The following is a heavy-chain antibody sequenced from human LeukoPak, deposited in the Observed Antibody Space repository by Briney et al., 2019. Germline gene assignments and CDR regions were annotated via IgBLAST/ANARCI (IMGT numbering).Heavy chain of an antibody. Sequence: GGSLRLSCAASGFTFSSYWMHWVRQAPGKGLEWVSGISGSGRDRNYADSVKDRFTISRDNSKNTLYLQMNSLRAEDTAVYYCAKGDSSDWYFDYWGQGALVTVSS. CDR1: GFTFSSYW. D-gene: IGHD6-13*01. CDR2: ISGSGRDR. J-gene: IGHJ4*02. V-gene: IGHV3-23*01. CDR3: AKGDSSDWYFDY.